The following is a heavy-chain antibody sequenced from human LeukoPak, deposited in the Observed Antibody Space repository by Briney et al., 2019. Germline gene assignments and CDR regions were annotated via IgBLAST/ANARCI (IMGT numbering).Heavy chain of an antibody. CDR3: ARDPVDGGYWYFDL. J-gene: IGHJ2*01. CDR1: GFTFSSYW. Sequence: PGGSLRLSCAASGFTFSSYWMHWVRQGPGKGLVWVSRVKGDGSGTSHADSVKGRFTISRDNAKNSLYLQMNSLRAEDTAVYYCARDPVDGGYWYFDLWGRGTLVTVSS. D-gene: IGHD3-16*01. CDR2: VKGDGSGT. V-gene: IGHV3-74*01.